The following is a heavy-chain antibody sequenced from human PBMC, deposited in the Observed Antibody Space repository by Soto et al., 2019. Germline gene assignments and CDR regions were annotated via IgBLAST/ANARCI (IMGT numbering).Heavy chain of an antibody. V-gene: IGHV4-4*02. CDR2: IFHSGSS. J-gene: IGHJ4*02. D-gene: IGHD3-10*02. Sequence: QVHLQESGPGLVKPSETLSLTCSVSNDSIRSDNWWSWVRQPPGKGLEWIGEIFHSGSSNNNPSPKSRVTLSIDKSKNELSLKLTSVTAADTAVYYCARRLFVRGTLGYYDYWGQGTLVTVSS. CDR3: ARRLFVRGTLGYYDY. CDR1: NDSIRSDNW.